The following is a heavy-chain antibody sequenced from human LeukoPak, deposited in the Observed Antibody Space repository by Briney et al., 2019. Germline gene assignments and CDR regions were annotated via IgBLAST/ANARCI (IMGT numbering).Heavy chain of an antibody. V-gene: IGHV3-23*01. CDR2: ISGSGGNT. CDR1: GFTFSTNA. CDR3: AKDSRYSSSWYVGN. J-gene: IGHJ4*02. Sequence: GGSLRLSCGASGFTFSTNAMTWVRQAPGKGLEWVSGISGSGGNTYYADSVKGRFTISRDNSKDALHLQMNSLKPEDTAVYYCAKDSRYSSSWYVGNWGRGTLVTVSS. D-gene: IGHD6-13*01.